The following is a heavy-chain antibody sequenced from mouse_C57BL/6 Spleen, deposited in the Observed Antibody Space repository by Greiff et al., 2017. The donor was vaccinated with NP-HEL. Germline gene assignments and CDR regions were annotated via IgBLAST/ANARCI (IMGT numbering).Heavy chain of an antibody. CDR3: ARGSHYYAMDY. V-gene: IGHV3-6*01. CDR1: GYSITSGYY. CDR2: ISYDGSN. Sequence: EVQLKESGPGLVKPSQSLSLTCSVTGYSITSGYYWNWIRQFPGNKLEWMGYISYDGSNNYNPSLKNRISITRDTSKNQFFLKLNSVTTEDTATYYCARGSHYYAMDYWGQGTSVTVSS. J-gene: IGHJ4*01.